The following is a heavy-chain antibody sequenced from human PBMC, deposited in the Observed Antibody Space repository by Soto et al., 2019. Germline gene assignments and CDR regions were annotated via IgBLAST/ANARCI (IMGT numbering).Heavy chain of an antibody. D-gene: IGHD6-19*01. CDR2: ISAYNGNT. CDR3: ARYLHSIGWYNPCDP. J-gene: IGHJ5*02. Sequence: ASVKVSCDASGYTFTSYGISWVRQAPGQGLEWMGWISAYNGNTNYAQKLQGRVTMTPDASTGTAYMELRSLRSDDTAVYYCARYLHSIGWYNPCDPWGQGTLVTVAS. CDR1: GYTFTSYG. V-gene: IGHV1-18*04.